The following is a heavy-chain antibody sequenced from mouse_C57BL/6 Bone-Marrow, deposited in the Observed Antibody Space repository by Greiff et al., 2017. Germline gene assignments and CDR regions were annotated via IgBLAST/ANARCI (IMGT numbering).Heavy chain of an antibody. CDR2: IYPGSGST. CDR1: GYTFTSYW. CDR3: ARSHTRGGFYAMDY. J-gene: IGHJ4*01. Sequence: QVHVKQPGAELVKPGASVKMSCKASGYTFTSYWITWVKQRPGQGLEWIGDIYPGSGSTNYNEKFKCQATLTVDTSSSTAYMQLSSLTSEDSAVYYCARSHTRGGFYAMDYWGQGTSGTVSS. V-gene: IGHV1-55*01. D-gene: IGHD5-1-1*01.